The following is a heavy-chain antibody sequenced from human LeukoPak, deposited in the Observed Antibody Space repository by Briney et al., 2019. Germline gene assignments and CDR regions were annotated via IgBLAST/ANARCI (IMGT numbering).Heavy chain of an antibody. CDR1: GFTFSSYW. D-gene: IGHD5-24*01. J-gene: IGHJ4*02. V-gene: IGHV3-7*01. Sequence: GGSLRLSCAGSGFTFSSYWMTWVRQAPGKGLEWVANIKQGGSEKYYVDSVKGRFTISRDNAKNSLYLQMNSLRAEDTAVYYCVREARESGGFDYWGQGTLVTVSS. CDR3: VREARESGGFDY. CDR2: IKQGGSEK.